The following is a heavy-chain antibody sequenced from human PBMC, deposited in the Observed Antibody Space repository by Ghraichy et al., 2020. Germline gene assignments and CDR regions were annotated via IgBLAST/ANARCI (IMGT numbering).Heavy chain of an antibody. V-gene: IGHV3-23*01. J-gene: IGHJ6*02. Sequence: GGSLRLSCAASGFTYSSYAVSWVRQAPGKGLEWVSVVGGNGVTTYYADSLRGRFSTSRDNSKNTLYLQMNSLRAEDTALYYCAKGIATRPHYYYAMDVWGQGTTVTVSS. CDR3: AKGIATRPHYYYAMDV. D-gene: IGHD6-6*01. CDR2: VGGNGVTT. CDR1: GFTYSSYA.